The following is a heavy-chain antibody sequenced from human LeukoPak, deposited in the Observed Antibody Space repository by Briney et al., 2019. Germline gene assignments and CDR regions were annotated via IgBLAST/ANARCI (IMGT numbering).Heavy chain of an antibody. Sequence: GGSLRLSCAASGFTFSSYAMHWVCQAPGKGLEWVAVISYDGSNKYYADSVKGRFTISRDNSKNTLYLQMNSLRAEDTAVYYCARDLFDSGSYYNQIDYWGQGTLVTVSS. CDR1: GFTFSSYA. CDR3: ARDLFDSGSYYNQIDY. J-gene: IGHJ4*02. D-gene: IGHD3-10*01. V-gene: IGHV3-30-3*01. CDR2: ISYDGSNK.